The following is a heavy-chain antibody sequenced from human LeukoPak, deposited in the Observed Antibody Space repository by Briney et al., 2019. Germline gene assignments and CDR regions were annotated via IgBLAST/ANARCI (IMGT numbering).Heavy chain of an antibody. V-gene: IGHV4-38-2*02. CDR3: AGHKSYSSSWYDDLNWYFDL. Sequence: SGTLSLTCTVSGYSISSGYYWGWIRQPPGKGLEWIGSIYHSGSTYYNPSLKSRVTISVDTSKNQFSLKLSSVTAADTAVYYCAGHKSYSSSWYDDLNWYFDLRGRGTLVTVSS. J-gene: IGHJ2*01. CDR2: IYHSGST. D-gene: IGHD6-13*01. CDR1: GYSISSGYY.